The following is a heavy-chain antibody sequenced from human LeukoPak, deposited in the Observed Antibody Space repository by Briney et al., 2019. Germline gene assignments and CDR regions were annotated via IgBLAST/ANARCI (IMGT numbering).Heavy chain of an antibody. CDR1: GGTFSSYA. CDR2: IIPIFGIA. CDR3: ARGPRYCSSTSCNYGMDV. J-gene: IGHJ6*02. Sequence: SVKVSCKASGGTFSSYAISWVRQAPGQGLEWMGRIIPIFGIANYAQKFQGRVTITADKSTSTAYMELSSLRFEDTAVYYCARGPRYCSSTSCNYGMDVWGQGTTVTVSS. D-gene: IGHD2-2*01. V-gene: IGHV1-69*04.